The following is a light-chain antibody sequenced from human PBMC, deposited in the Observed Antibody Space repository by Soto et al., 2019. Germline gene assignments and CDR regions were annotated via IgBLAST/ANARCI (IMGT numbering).Light chain of an antibody. CDR1: QSVSSRY. Sequence: EIVLTQSPGTLSLSPGERATLSCRASQSVSSRYLAWYQQKPGQAPRLLIYGASSRATGIPDRFSGSGSGTDFTLTISSLQSEDFAVYYCQQYNNWPPITFGQGTRLEIK. V-gene: IGKV3-20*01. CDR3: QQYNNWPPIT. J-gene: IGKJ5*01. CDR2: GAS.